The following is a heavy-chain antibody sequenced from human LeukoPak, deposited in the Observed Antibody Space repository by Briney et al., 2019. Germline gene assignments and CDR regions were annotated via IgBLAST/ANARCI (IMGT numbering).Heavy chain of an antibody. CDR3: ARGPMSVRPYYYGSGNWFDP. CDR2: INHSGST. V-gene: IGHV4-34*01. J-gene: IGHJ5*02. D-gene: IGHD3-10*01. CDR1: GGSFSGYY. Sequence: PSETLSLTCAVYGGSFSGYYWSWIRQPPGKGLEWIGEINHSGSTNYNPSLKSRVTVSVDTSKNQFSLKLSSVTAADTAVYYCARGPMSVRPYYYGSGNWFDPWGQGTLVTVSS.